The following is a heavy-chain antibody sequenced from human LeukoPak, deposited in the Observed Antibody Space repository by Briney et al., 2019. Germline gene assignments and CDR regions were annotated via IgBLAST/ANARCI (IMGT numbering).Heavy chain of an antibody. Sequence: ASVKVSCKASGYSFNTYYMNWVRQAPGQGLEWLGWIADSGGTNYAQKFLGRVTMTRDKANRTAYLELSGLRSDDTAVYYCSRHVVTLVRGVNNRKEDWFDPWGQGTLVSVSS. V-gene: IGHV1-2*02. CDR2: IADSGGT. D-gene: IGHD3-10*01. J-gene: IGHJ5*02. CDR1: GYSFNTYY. CDR3: SRHVVTLVRGVNNRKEDWFDP.